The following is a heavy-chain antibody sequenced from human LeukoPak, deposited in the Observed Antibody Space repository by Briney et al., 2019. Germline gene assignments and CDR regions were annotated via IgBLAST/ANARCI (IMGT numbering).Heavy chain of an antibody. Sequence: GGSLRLSCAASGFIFSSYWMHWVRHAPGKGLAWVSRINTDGSSTSYADSVKGRFTISRDNAKNSLYLQMNSLRAEDTAVYYCARLLVYNSGGEAFDHWGQGTLVTVSS. V-gene: IGHV3-74*01. CDR1: GFIFSSYW. CDR2: INTDGSST. CDR3: ARLLVYNSGGEAFDH. D-gene: IGHD1-20*01. J-gene: IGHJ4*02.